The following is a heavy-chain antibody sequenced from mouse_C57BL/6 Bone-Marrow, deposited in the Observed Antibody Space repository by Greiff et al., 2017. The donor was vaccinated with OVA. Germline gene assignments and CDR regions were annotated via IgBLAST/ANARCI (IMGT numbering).Heavy chain of an antibody. J-gene: IGHJ3*01. Sequence: QVQLQQPGAELVKPGASVKLSCKASGYTFTSYWMHWVKQRPGQGLAWIGMIHPISGSTNYNEKFKSKATLTVDKSSSTAYMQLSSLTSEDSAVYYCAIVLWAWFAYWGQGTLVTVSA. CDR3: AIVLWAWFAY. CDR2: IHPISGST. CDR1: GYTFTSYW. V-gene: IGHV1-64*01. D-gene: IGHD1-1*01.